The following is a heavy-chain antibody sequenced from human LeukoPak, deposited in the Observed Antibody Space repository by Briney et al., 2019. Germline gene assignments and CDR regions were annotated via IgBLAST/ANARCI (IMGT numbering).Heavy chain of an antibody. CDR3: AREFSGSNYGFPFDY. V-gene: IGHV3-48*01. CDR1: GFTFSSYS. J-gene: IGHJ4*02. Sequence: GGSLRLSCAASGFTFSSYSMNWVRQAPGKGLGWVSYISSSSSTIYYADSVKGRFTISRDNAKNSLYLQMNSLRAEDTAVYYCAREFSGSNYGFPFDYWGQGTLVTVSS. D-gene: IGHD1-26*01. CDR2: ISSSSSTI.